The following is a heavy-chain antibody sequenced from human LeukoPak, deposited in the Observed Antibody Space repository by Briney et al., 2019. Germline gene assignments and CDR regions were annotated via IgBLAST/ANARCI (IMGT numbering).Heavy chain of an antibody. CDR2: FYSSGST. J-gene: IGHJ4*02. Sequence: GGSLRLSCAASGFTVSSNYRGWVRQAPGKGLGWVSVFYSSGSTYYADSVKGRFTISRDNSKNTLYLQMNSLRAEDTAVYCCAGGRGSYGLWDSWGQGTLVTVSS. D-gene: IGHD1-26*01. CDR1: GFTVSSNY. V-gene: IGHV3-53*01. CDR3: AGGRGSYGLWDS.